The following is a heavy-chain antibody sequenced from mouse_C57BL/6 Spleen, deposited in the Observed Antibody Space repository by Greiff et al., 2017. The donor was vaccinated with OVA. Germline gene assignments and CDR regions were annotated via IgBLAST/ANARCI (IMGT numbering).Heavy chain of an antibody. J-gene: IGHJ4*01. V-gene: IGHV2-2*01. Sequence: VQLQQSGPGLVQPSQSLSITCTVSGFSLTSYGVHWVRQSPGKGLEWLGVIWSGGSTDYNAAFISRLSISKDNSKRQVFFKMNSLQADDTAIYYCARKGIYYGNYDAMDYWGQGTSVTVSS. CDR3: ARKGIYYGNYDAMDY. CDR1: GFSLTSYG. D-gene: IGHD2-1*01. CDR2: IWSGGST.